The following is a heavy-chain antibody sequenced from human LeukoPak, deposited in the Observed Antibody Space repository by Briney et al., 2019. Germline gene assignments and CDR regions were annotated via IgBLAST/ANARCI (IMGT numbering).Heavy chain of an antibody. J-gene: IGHJ4*02. CDR3: ARDPPSKAVGRRGGY. CDR2: ISYDGSNK. D-gene: IGHD3-10*01. Sequence: GGSLRLSCAASGFTFSSYAMHWVRQAPGKGLEWVAVISYDGSNKYYADSVKGRFTISRDNSKNTLCLQMNSLRAEDTAGYYWARDPPSKAVGRRGGYWAQGPWFPVSS. CDR1: GFTFSSYA. V-gene: IGHV3-30*01.